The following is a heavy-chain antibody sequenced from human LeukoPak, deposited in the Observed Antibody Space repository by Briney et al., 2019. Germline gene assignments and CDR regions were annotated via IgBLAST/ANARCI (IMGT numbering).Heavy chain of an antibody. CDR1: GGSISSSSHY. CDR2: IHYSGTT. J-gene: IGHJ5*02. CDR3: ARRLIGFDT. Sequence: SETLSLTCTVSGGSISSSSHYWGWIRQPPGKGLEWIGDIHYSGTTYYNPSLKSRVTISVDTSKNHFSLKLTSVTAADTAVYYCARRLIGFDTWGQGTLVTVSS. V-gene: IGHV4-39*01. D-gene: IGHD3-22*01.